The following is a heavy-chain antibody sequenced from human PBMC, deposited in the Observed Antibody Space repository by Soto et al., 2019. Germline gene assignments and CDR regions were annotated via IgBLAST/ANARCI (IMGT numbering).Heavy chain of an antibody. CDR3: AHRSKFENIGWYGFDY. CDR1: GFSLSTSRVG. J-gene: IGHJ4*02. CDR2: IYWDNDE. V-gene: IGHV2-5*02. Sequence: QITLKESGPTLVNPTQTLTLTCTFSGFSLSTSRVGVGWIRQPPGKALEWLALIYWDNDERYSPSLKSRLTISKDTSKNQVVLTMTNMDPVDTATYYCAHRSKFENIGWYGFDYWGQGTLVTVSS. D-gene: IGHD6-19*01.